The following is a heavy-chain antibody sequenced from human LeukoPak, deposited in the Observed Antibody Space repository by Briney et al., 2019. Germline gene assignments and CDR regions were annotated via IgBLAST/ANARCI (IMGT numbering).Heavy chain of an antibody. D-gene: IGHD4-11*01. CDR1: GGSISSSSYY. Sequence: SETLSLTCTVSGGSISSSSYYWGWIRQPPGKGLEWIGSIYYSGGTYYNPSLKSRVSMSVDTSKNQFSLKLSSVTAADTAVYYCARLSTVTTSFDYWGQGTLVTVSS. V-gene: IGHV4-39*07. CDR3: ARLSTVTTSFDY. CDR2: IYYSGGT. J-gene: IGHJ4*02.